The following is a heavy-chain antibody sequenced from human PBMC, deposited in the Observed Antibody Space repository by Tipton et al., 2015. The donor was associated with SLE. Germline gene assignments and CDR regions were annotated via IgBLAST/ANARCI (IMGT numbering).Heavy chain of an antibody. Sequence: TLSLTCAVYGESFSAYYWSWIRQPPGKGLEWIGEINHSGSANYNPSLKSRVTISVDTSKNQFSLKLSSVTAADTAVYYCARFITGTTYYMDVWGKGTTVTVSS. CDR2: INHSGSA. V-gene: IGHV4-34*01. CDR3: ARFITGTTYYMDV. CDR1: GESFSAYY. D-gene: IGHD1-7*01. J-gene: IGHJ6*03.